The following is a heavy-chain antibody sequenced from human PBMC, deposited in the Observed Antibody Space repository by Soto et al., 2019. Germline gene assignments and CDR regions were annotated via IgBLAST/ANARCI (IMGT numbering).Heavy chain of an antibody. CDR1: GYTFVDYG. Sequence: QVQLVQSGVEVKQPGASVKVSCKASGYTFVDYGFSWVRQAPGQGLEWMGWISPYNGNTHYVETFQGRVTMTTDTSTSTAFMELRTLTSDDTAVYYCARVPTPTHGDSNKNNFLDPWGQGTLVTVSS. CDR3: ARVPTPTHGDSNKNNFLDP. CDR2: ISPYNGNT. V-gene: IGHV1-18*04. J-gene: IGHJ5*02. D-gene: IGHD3-10*01.